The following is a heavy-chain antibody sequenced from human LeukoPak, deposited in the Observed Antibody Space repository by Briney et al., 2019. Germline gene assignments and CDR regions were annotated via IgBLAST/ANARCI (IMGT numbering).Heavy chain of an antibody. V-gene: IGHV3-7*01. Sequence: GGPLRLSCAAPGFSFSSNWMGWVRQAPGKGLEWVAHIKRDGSQKYYLDSVTGRFTISRDNAKNSLYLQMNSLRVEDTAVYYCARLGLEVGGPNWFDPWGQGTLVTVSS. CDR2: IKRDGSQK. CDR1: GFSFSSNW. D-gene: IGHD1-1*01. J-gene: IGHJ5*02. CDR3: ARLGLEVGGPNWFDP.